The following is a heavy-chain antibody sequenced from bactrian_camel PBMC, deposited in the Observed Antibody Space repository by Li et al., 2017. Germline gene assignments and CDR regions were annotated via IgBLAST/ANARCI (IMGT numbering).Heavy chain of an antibody. Sequence: VQLVESGGGLVQPGGSLRLSCSASGFQFADYPMSWVRQAPGKGLEWVAQIAYDGWVSRYHDSAKGRFTISRDNAKNMLYLQMNSLKPEDTAMYYCETDLFNPIGLRSDYCSNNYWGQGTQVTVS. CDR2: IAYDGWVS. CDR3: ETDLFNPIGLRSDYCSNNY. D-gene: IGHD3*01. J-gene: IGHJ4*01. V-gene: IGHV3-1*01. CDR1: GFQFADYP.